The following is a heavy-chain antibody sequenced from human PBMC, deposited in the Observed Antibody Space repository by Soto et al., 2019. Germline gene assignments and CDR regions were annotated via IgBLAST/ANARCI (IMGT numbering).Heavy chain of an antibody. D-gene: IGHD4-17*01. CDR3: ASHHDYGYYASGGDRFQI. J-gene: IGHJ3*02. Sequence: SETLSLTCAVYGGSFSGYYWSWIRQPPGKGLEWIGEINHSGSTNYNPSLKSRATISVDTSKNQFSLKLSSVTAADTAVYYCASHHDYGYYASGGDRFQIWGPGT. CDR2: INHSGST. V-gene: IGHV4-34*01. CDR1: GGSFSGYY.